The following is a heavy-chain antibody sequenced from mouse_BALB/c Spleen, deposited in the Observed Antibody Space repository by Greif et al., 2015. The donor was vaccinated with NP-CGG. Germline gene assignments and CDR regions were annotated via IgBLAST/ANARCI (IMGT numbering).Heavy chain of an antibody. J-gene: IGHJ2*01. CDR1: GYTFTSYT. D-gene: IGHD3-1*01. Sequence: VQLQESAAELARPGASVKMSCKASGYTFTSYTMHWVKQRPGQGLEWIGYINPSSGYTEYNQKFKDKTTLTADKSSSTAYMQLSSLTSEDSAVYYCARKRGLRRSFDYWGQGTTLTVSS. CDR2: INPSSGYT. CDR3: ARKRGLRRSFDY. V-gene: IGHV1-4*02.